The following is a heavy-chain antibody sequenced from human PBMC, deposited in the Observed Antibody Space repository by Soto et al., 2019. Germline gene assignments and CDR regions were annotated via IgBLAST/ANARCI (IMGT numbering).Heavy chain of an antibody. CDR1: GGSFSGYY. CDR2: INHSGST. CDR3: AIRAFESNYYGSGSCPGNWFDP. J-gene: IGHJ5*02. D-gene: IGHD3-10*01. V-gene: IGHV4-34*01. Sequence: PSETLSLTCAVYGGSFSGYYWSWIRQPPGKGLEWIGEINHSGSTNYNPSLKSRVTISVDTSKNQLSLKLSSVTAADTAVYYCAIRAFESNYYGSGSCPGNWFDPWGQGTLVTVSS.